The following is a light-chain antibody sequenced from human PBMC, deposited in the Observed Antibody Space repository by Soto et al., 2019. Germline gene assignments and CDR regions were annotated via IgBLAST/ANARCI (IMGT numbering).Light chain of an antibody. CDR2: GAS. J-gene: IGKJ5*01. Sequence: EIVLTQSPGTLSLSPGDGATLSCRASQSVSGNQLGWYQQKRGQAPRLLDYGASSRATDLPDRFSGRGAGTDFTLTISRLEPEDVAFYYCQQYGGPPVTFGQGTRLE. V-gene: IGKV3-20*01. CDR3: QQYGGPPVT. CDR1: QSVSGNQ.